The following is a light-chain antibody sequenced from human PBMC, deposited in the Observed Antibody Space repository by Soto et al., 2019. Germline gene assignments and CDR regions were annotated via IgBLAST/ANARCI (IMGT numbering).Light chain of an antibody. V-gene: IGKV1-27*01. J-gene: IGKJ4*01. CDR1: QGISNH. CDR2: TSS. Sequence: DIQMTQSPSSLSASVGDRVTITCRASQGISNHLSWYQQKPGKVPKLLIHTSSTLQSGVPSRFSGSGSGTHFTLTINSLQPEDVATYYCQKHDVAPLTFGGGTKVELK. CDR3: QKHDVAPLT.